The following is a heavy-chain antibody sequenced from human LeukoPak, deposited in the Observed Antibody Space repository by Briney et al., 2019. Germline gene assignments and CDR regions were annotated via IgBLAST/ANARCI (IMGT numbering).Heavy chain of an antibody. D-gene: IGHD3-9*01. CDR2: IYYSGST. V-gene: IGHV4-59*01. J-gene: IGHJ4*02. Sequence: SETLSLTCAVYGGSFSGYYWSWIRQPPGKGLEWIGYIYYSGSTNYNPSLKSRVTISVDTSKNQFSLKLSSVTAADTAVYYCARGSYDILTGYYYFDYWGQGTLVTVSS. CDR1: GGSFSGYY. CDR3: ARGSYDILTGYYYFDY.